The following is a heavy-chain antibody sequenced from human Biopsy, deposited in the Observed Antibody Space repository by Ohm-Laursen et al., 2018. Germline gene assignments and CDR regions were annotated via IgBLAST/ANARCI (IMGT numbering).Heavy chain of an antibody. CDR2: IYGDDNK. J-gene: IGHJ4*02. D-gene: IGHD1-26*01. Sequence: PTQTLTLTCSFSGFSLTNGGLSVGWIRQSPGRALEWLGLIYGDDNKRYSPSLKSRLLITKDTSKNQVVLTLTNVDPVDTGTYYCAHRQKWTFDFWSQGTLVTVSS. V-gene: IGHV2-5*02. CDR3: AHRQKWTFDF. CDR1: GFSLTNGGLS.